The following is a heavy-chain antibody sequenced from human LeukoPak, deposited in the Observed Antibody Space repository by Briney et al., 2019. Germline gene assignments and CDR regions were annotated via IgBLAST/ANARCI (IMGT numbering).Heavy chain of an antibody. CDR3: AAELNDILTGFGY. CDR2: IYYSGST. V-gene: IGHV4-30-4*01. Sequence: SETLSLTCTFSGGSISSGDYYWSWIRQPPGKGLEWIGYIYYSGSTYYNPSLKSRVTISVDTSKNQFSLKLSSVTAADTAVYYCAAELNDILTGFGYWGQGTLVTVSS. D-gene: IGHD3-9*01. CDR1: GGSISSGDYY. J-gene: IGHJ4*02.